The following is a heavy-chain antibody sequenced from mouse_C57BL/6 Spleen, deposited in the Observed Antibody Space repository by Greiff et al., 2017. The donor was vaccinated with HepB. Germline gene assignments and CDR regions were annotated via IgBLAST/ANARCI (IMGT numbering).Heavy chain of an antibody. V-gene: IGHV2-2*01. Sequence: VKLQESGPGLVQPSQSLSITCTVSGFSLTSYGVHWVRQSPGKGLEWLGVIWSGGSTDYNAAFISRLSISKDNSKSQVFFKMNSLQADDTAIYYCARVTRYYAMDYWGQGTSVTVSS. CDR2: IWSGGST. CDR3: ARVTRYYAMDY. D-gene: IGHD2-1*01. J-gene: IGHJ4*01. CDR1: GFSLTSYG.